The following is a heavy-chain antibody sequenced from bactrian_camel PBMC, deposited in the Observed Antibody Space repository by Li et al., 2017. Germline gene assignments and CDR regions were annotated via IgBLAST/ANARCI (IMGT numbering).Heavy chain of an antibody. CDR1: GFTFSSYY. D-gene: IGHD3*01. CDR2: ITSDGSIT. V-gene: IGHV3-2*01. J-gene: IGHJ4*01. Sequence: VQLVESGGGLVQPGGSLRLSCAASGFTFSSYYMTWVRQAPGKGLEWVSRITSDGSITDYADSVKGRFTISRDNAKNTVYLQMNSLKSEDTALYYCAPYGFGTLSYDYWGQGTQVTVS. CDR3: APYGFGTLSYDY.